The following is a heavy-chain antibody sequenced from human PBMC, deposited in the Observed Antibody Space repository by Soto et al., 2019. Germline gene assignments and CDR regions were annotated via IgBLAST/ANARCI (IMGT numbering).Heavy chain of an antibody. D-gene: IGHD5-12*01. CDR1: GFTFSSYA. V-gene: IGHV3-30-3*01. CDR2: ISYDGSNK. Sequence: VQLVESGGGVVQPGRSLRLSCAASGFTFSSYAMHWVRQAPGKGLEWVAVISYDGSNKYYADSVKGRFTISRDNSKNTLYLQMNSLRAEDTAVYYCARATSIWGYDLVSYFDYWGQGTLVTVSS. CDR3: ARATSIWGYDLVSYFDY. J-gene: IGHJ4*02.